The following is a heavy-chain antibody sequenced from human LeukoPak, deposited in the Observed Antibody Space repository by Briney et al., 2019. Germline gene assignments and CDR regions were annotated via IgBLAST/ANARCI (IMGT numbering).Heavy chain of an antibody. CDR3: ARDLGYSSGPNY. Sequence: GGTLRLSCAASGLTFSSYGMSWVRQAPGRGLEWVSAISTTGGTTYYADSVRGRFTISRDNSRNTLYLQMNSLRAEDTAVYYCARDLGYSSGPNYWGQGTRVTVSS. J-gene: IGHJ4*02. CDR1: GLTFSSYG. CDR2: ISTTGGTT. V-gene: IGHV3-23*01. D-gene: IGHD6-19*01.